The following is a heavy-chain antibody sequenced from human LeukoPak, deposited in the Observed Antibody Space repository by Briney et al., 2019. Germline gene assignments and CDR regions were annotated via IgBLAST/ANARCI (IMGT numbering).Heavy chain of an antibody. CDR1: GGSISSGGYY. CDR3: ARAARAAFDI. J-gene: IGHJ3*02. CDR2: IYSSGST. V-gene: IGHV4-61*08. D-gene: IGHD2-15*01. Sequence: SETLSLTCTVSGGSISSGGYYWNWIRQHPGKGLEWIGYIYSSGSTNYNPSLKSRVTISGDTSKNQFSLRLSSVTAADTAAYYCARAARAAFDIWGQGTMVTVSS.